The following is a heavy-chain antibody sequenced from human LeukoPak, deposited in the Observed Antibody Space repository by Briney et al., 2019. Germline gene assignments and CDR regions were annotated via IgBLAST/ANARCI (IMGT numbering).Heavy chain of an antibody. CDR2: ISGSGGTT. D-gene: IGHD2-2*01. CDR3: AKDPSYFCSSTSCYFDY. Sequence: GGSLRLSCAASGFTFSAYDMQWVRQAPGKGLEWVSAISGSGGTTYYADSVKGRFTISRDNSKNTLYLQMNSLRAEDTAVYYCAKDPSYFCSSTSCYFDYWGQGTLVTVSS. CDR1: GFTFSAYD. V-gene: IGHV3-23*01. J-gene: IGHJ4*02.